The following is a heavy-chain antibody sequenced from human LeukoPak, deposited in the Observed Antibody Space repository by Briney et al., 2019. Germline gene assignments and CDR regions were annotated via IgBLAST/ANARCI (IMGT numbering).Heavy chain of an antibody. Sequence: SVKVSCKASGGTFRSYAISWVRQAPGQGLEWMGRIIPIFGTADYAQKFQGRVTITTDESTSTAYMELSSLRSEDTAVYYCARAGLELREIDPWGQGTLVTVSS. CDR3: ARAGLELREIDP. CDR2: IIPIFGTA. J-gene: IGHJ5*02. D-gene: IGHD1-7*01. V-gene: IGHV1-69*05. CDR1: GGTFRSYA.